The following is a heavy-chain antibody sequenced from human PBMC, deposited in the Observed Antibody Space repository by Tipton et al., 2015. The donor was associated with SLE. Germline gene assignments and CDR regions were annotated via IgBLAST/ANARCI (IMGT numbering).Heavy chain of an antibody. D-gene: IGHD3-10*01. CDR2: IYYSGTT. V-gene: IGHV4-59*11. CDR1: GDSISGQY. J-gene: IGHJ3*02. CDR3: ARDPSGSYYPWAFDI. Sequence: TLSLTCTVSGDSISGQYWSWIRQPPGKGRGWGGYIYYSGTTNYNPTLKSRVTISEDTATNQFSLKLGTVTAADTAVYYCARDPSGSYYPWAFDIWGRGTMVSVSS.